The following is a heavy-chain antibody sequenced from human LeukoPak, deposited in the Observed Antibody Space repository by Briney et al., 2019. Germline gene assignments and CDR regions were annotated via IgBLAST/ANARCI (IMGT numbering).Heavy chain of an antibody. V-gene: IGHV1-24*01. J-gene: IGHJ4*02. CDR2: GDPKDGAT. Sequence: ASVKVSCKVSGYALTELSIHWVRQAPGKGFEWMGGGDPKDGATIYAQNFQGRVTVTDDTSTDTTYMELSGLTSEDTALYYCAGDVLVSGGSYYHGYWGQGTLVTVSS. CDR1: GYALTELS. D-gene: IGHD3-10*01. CDR3: AGDVLVSGGSYYHGY.